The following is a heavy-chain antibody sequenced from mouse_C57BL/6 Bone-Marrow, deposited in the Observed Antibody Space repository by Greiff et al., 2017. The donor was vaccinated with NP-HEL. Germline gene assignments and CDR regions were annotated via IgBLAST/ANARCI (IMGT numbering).Heavy chain of an antibody. CDR3: AALTTTAVDY. CDR1: GYTFTSYG. D-gene: IGHD1-2*01. V-gene: IGHV1-81*01. CDR2: IYPRSGNT. J-gene: IGHJ2*03. Sequence: QVQLQQSGAELARPGASVKLSCKASGYTFTSYGISWVKQRTGQGLEWIGEIYPRSGNTYYNQKFKGKATLTAAKSSSTAYLELRSLTSEDSAVDFCAALTTTAVDYWGQGTSLTVSA.